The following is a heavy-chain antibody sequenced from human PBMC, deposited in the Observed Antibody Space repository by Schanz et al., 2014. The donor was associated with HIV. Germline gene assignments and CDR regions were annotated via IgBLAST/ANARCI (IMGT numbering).Heavy chain of an antibody. CDR3: VKDLPSPNLSY. J-gene: IGHJ4*02. CDR2: ISGSGIST. CDR1: GFTFSSYG. V-gene: IGHV3-23*04. D-gene: IGHD6-6*01. Sequence: VQLVESGGGVVQPGRSLRLSCAASGFTFSSYGMHWVRQAPGKGPEWVSTISGSGISTYYADSVKGRFTISRDNSKNTLYLQVSSLRAEDSAVYYCVKDLPSPNLSYWGQGTLVTVSS.